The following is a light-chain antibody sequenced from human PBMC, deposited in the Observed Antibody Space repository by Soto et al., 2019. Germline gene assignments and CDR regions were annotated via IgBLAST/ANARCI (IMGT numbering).Light chain of an antibody. Sequence: EIVMTQSPATLSVSPGERATLSCRASQSVSSNLAWYQQKPGQAPRLLIYGASTRATGIPARFSGSGSGTEFTLTISSLQSEDFAVYYCQQYNNWPETCGGGTKV. CDR3: QQYNNWPET. CDR2: GAS. CDR1: QSVSSN. J-gene: IGKJ4*01. V-gene: IGKV3-15*01.